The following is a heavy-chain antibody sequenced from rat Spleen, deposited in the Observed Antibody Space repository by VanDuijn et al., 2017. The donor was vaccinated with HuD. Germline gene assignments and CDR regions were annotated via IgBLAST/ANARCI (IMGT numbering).Heavy chain of an antibody. D-gene: IGHD1-1*01. J-gene: IGHJ2*01. V-gene: IGHV5-17*01. CDR3: ARENDYSADY. CDR2: ITNTGGNI. CDR1: GFTFSDYA. Sequence: EVQLVESGGGLVQPGRSLKLSCAASGFTFSDYAMAWARQAPKKGLEWVATITNTGGNIYYPDSVKGRFTISRDNAHNTLYLQLNSLRSEDTATYYCARENDYSADYWGQGVMVTVSS.